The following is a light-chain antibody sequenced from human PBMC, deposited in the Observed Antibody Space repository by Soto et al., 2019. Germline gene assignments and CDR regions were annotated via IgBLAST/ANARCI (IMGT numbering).Light chain of an antibody. CDR3: HQRSYWPRT. Sequence: EIVLTQSPATLSLSPGERATLSCRASQSVGSYLAWYQQKPGQSPRLLIYDASNRATGIPARFSGSGSGTDFTLTISSLEPEDFAVYYCHQRSYWPRTFGQGTKVEIK. J-gene: IGKJ1*01. V-gene: IGKV3-11*01. CDR1: QSVGSY. CDR2: DAS.